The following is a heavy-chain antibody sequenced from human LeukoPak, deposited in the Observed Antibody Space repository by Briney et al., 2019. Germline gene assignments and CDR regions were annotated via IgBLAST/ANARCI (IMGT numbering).Heavy chain of an antibody. CDR3: AGAPAGSLEWLSPFDY. Sequence: SETLSLTCSVSGGSISGYYWSWIRQPAGKGLEWIGRIYASGSTNYNPSLKSRVTISVDTSKNQLSLKLSSVTAADTAVYYCAGAPAGSLEWLSPFDYWGQGTLVTVSS. J-gene: IGHJ4*02. V-gene: IGHV4-4*07. CDR2: IYASGST. D-gene: IGHD3-3*01. CDR1: GGSISGYY.